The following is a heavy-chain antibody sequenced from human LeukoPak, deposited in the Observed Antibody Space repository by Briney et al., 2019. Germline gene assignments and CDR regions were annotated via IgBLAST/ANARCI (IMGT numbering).Heavy chain of an antibody. Sequence: SETLSLTCAVSGGSISSGGYSWSWIRQPPGKGLEWIGYIYYSGSTYYNPSLKSRIAISVDTSKNQFSLKLSSVTAADTAVYYCARDSVYSGSSLDYWGQGTLVTVSS. J-gene: IGHJ4*02. CDR1: GGSISSGGYS. CDR2: IYYSGST. CDR3: ARDSVYSGSSLDY. V-gene: IGHV4-30-4*07. D-gene: IGHD1-26*01.